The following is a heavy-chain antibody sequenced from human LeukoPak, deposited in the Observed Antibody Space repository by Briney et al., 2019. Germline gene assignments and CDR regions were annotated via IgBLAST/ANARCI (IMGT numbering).Heavy chain of an antibody. CDR1: GFTFTTYW. CDR3: ARPLMYYYGSETYFWLDP. CDR2: IKQDGSEK. J-gene: IGHJ5*02. D-gene: IGHD3-10*01. V-gene: IGHV3-7*01. Sequence: PGGSLRLSCAASGFTFTTYWMGWVRQAPGKGLEWVANIKQDGSEKYYVDSVKGRFTISRDNAKNSLSLQMNSLRAEDTAVYYCARPLMYYYGSETYFWLDPWGQGTLVTVSS.